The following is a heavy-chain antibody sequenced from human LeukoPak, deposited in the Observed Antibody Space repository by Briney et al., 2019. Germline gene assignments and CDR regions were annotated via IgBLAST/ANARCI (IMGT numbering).Heavy chain of an antibody. D-gene: IGHD4-23*01. Sequence: SVKVSCKASGGTFSSYAISWVRQAPGQGLEWMGGIIPIFGTANYAQKFQGRVTITADESTSTAYMELSSLRSEDTAVYYCARGGIHYGGNSFRAFDIWGQGTMVTVSS. CDR3: ARGGIHYGGNSFRAFDI. V-gene: IGHV1-69*01. J-gene: IGHJ3*02. CDR2: IIPIFGTA. CDR1: GGTFSSYA.